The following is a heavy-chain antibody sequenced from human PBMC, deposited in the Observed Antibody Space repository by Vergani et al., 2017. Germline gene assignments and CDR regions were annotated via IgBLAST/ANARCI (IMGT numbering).Heavy chain of an antibody. J-gene: IGHJ4*02. CDR2: IGSSGSII. Sequence: EVQLVESGGGLVQPGGSLRLSCAASGFTFTSYEMNWVRQAQGKGLEWVSYIGSSGSIIYYADSVKGRFTISRDNAKNSLYLQMNSLRVEDTAVYYCARGTNWGWEMDYWGQGTLVTVSS. CDR3: ARGTNWGWEMDY. D-gene: IGHD7-27*01. CDR1: GFTFTSYE. V-gene: IGHV3-48*03.